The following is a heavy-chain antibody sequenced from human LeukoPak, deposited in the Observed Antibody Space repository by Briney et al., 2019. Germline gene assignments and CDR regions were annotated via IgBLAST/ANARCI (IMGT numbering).Heavy chain of an antibody. J-gene: IGHJ6*03. CDR2: ISGSGGST. CDR3: ARDQIGDYYYYMDV. D-gene: IGHD3-3*01. V-gene: IGHV3-23*01. CDR1: GVIFSSYA. Sequence: PGGSLRLSCAASGVIFSSYAMTWVRQAPGKGLEWVSAISGSGGSTYYADSVKGRFTISRDNSKNTLYLQMNSLRAEDTAVYYCARDQIGDYYYYMDVWGEGTTVTVSS.